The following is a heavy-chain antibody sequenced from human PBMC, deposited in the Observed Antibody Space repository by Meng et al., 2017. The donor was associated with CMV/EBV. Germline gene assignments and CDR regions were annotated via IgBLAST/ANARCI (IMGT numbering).Heavy chain of an antibody. CDR3: ARDWVALGTGGRDYYYGMDV. D-gene: IGHD3-16*01. CDR2: ISSSSSYI. J-gene: IGHJ6*02. V-gene: IGHV3-21*01. CDR1: GFTFSSYG. Sequence: GESLKISCAASGFTFSSYGMHWVRQAPGKGLEWVSSISSSSSYIYYADSVKGRFTISRDNAKNSLYLQMNSLRAEDTAVYYCARDWVALGTGGRDYYYGMDVWGQGTTVTVSS.